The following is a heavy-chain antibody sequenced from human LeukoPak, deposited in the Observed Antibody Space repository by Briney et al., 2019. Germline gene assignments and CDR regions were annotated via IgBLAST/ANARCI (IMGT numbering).Heavy chain of an antibody. CDR2: MYIGGST. D-gene: IGHD6-13*01. J-gene: IGHJ4*02. V-gene: IGHV4-61*02. CDR1: GGSISSGSYF. Sequence: PSETLSLTCTVSGGSISSGSYFWSWIRQPAGKGLEWIGRMYIGGSTNYNPSLKSRVSISVDTSKSQFSLKMSPVTAADTAVYYRARTYSSSWSAWHYWGQGTLVTVSS. CDR3: ARTYSSSWSAWHY.